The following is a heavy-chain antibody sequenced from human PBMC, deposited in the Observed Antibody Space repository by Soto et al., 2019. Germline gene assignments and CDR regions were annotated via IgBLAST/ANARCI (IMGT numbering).Heavy chain of an antibody. Sequence: HGESLKISCKGSGYSFTSYWISWVRQMPGKGLEWMGRIDPSDSYTNYSPSFQGHVTISADKSISTAYLQWSSLKASDTAMYYCARHDIVVVPAAIPFDPWGQGTLVTVSS. J-gene: IGHJ5*02. CDR3: ARHDIVVVPAAIPFDP. CDR1: GYSFTSYW. CDR2: IDPSDSYT. V-gene: IGHV5-10-1*01. D-gene: IGHD2-2*01.